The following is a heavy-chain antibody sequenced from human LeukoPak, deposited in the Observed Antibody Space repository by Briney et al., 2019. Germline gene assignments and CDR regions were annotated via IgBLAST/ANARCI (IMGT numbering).Heavy chain of an antibody. CDR1: GFTFRHYW. Sequence: PGGSLRLSCAASGFTFRHYWMTWVRQAPGKELEWAANINQDGSEKHHVDSVEGRFTISRDNAENSLYLQMNSLRVEDTAVYYCAKTISDGYIGWGQGTLVTVSS. CDR3: AKTISDGYIG. D-gene: IGHD2-21*02. J-gene: IGHJ4*02. V-gene: IGHV3-7*01. CDR2: INQDGSEK.